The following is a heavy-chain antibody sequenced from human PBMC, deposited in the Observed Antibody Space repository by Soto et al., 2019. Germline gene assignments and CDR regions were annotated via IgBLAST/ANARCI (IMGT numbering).Heavy chain of an antibody. CDR3: ARAGGSSGWLEKNWFDP. V-gene: IGHV4-31*03. J-gene: IGHJ5*02. CDR1: GGSISSGGYY. D-gene: IGHD6-19*01. CDR2: IYYSGST. Sequence: SETLSLTCTVSGGSISSGGYYWSWIRQHPGKGLEWIGYIYYSGSTYYNPSLKSRVTISVDTSKNQFSLKLSSVTAADTAVYYCARAGGSSGWLEKNWFDPWGQGTLVTVSS.